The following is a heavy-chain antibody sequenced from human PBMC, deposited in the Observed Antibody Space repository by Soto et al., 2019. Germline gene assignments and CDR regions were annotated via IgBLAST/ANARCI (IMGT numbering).Heavy chain of an antibody. V-gene: IGHV4-39*01. D-gene: IGHD3-10*01. J-gene: IGHJ2*01. CDR1: GGAISSSSYY. CDR3: ARHFYGSWYFDL. CDR2: IYHSGST. Sequence: SETLSLTCTVSGGAISSSSYYWGWIRQPPGKGLEWIGSIYHSGSTYSNPSLKSRVTISVDTSKSQFFLTLSSVTAVDTAVYYCARHFYGSWYFDLWGRGTLVTVSS.